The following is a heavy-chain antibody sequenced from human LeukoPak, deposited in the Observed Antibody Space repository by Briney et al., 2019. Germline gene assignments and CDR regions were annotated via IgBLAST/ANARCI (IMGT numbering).Heavy chain of an antibody. CDR1: GFTFSSYA. CDR3: AKPLWFGETDYNYYYYGMDV. D-gene: IGHD3-10*01. V-gene: IGHV3-23*01. J-gene: IGHJ6*02. CDR2: ISGSGGST. Sequence: GWSLRLSCAASGFTFSSYAMSWVRQAPGKGLEWVSVISGSGGSTYYADSVKGRFTISRDNSKNTLYLQMNSLRAEDTAVYYCAKPLWFGETDYNYYYYGMDVWGQGTTVTVSS.